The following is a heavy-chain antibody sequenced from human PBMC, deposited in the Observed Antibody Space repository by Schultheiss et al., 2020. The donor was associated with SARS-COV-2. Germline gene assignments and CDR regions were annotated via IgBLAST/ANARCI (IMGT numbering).Heavy chain of an antibody. Sequence: GGSLRLSCAASGFTFSSYAMHWVRQAPGKGLEWVAVISYDGSNKYYADSVKGRFTISRDNSKNTLYLQMNSLRAEDTAVYYCASLTGVFVYWGQGTLVTVSS. J-gene: IGHJ4*02. CDR2: ISYDGSNK. CDR1: GFTFSSYA. CDR3: ASLTGVFVY. V-gene: IGHV3-30-3*01. D-gene: IGHD7-27*01.